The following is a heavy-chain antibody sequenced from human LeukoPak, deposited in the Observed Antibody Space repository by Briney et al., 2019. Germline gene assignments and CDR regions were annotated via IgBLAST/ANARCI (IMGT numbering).Heavy chain of an antibody. D-gene: IGHD6-13*01. V-gene: IGHV4-34*01. CDR3: ARGATYSSGWYEYFQH. J-gene: IGHJ1*01. CDR2: INHSGST. Sequence: SETLSLTCAVYGGSFSGYYWSWIRQPPGKGLEWIGEINHSGSTNYNPSLKSRVTISVDTSKNQFSLKLSSVTAADTAVYYCARGATYSSGWYEYFQHWGQGTLVTVSS. CDR1: GGSFSGYY.